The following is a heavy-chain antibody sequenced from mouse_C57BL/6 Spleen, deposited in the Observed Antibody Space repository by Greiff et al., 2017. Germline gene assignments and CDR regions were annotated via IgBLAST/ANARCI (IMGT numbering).Heavy chain of an antibody. CDR3: ARRDGYSDWYFDV. CDR2: IDPSDSYT. Sequence: QVQLQQPGAELVMPGASVKLSCKASGYTFTSYWMHWVKQRPGQGLEWIGEIDPSDSYTNYNQKFKGKSTLTVDKSSSTAYMQLSSLTSEDSALYYCARRDGYSDWYFDVWGTGTTVTVSS. CDR1: GYTFTSYW. D-gene: IGHD2-3*01. V-gene: IGHV1-69*01. J-gene: IGHJ1*03.